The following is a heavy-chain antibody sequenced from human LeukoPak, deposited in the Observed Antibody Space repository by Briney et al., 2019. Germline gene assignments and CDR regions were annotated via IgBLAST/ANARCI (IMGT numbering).Heavy chain of an antibody. V-gene: IGHV4-59*01. Sequence: PSETLSLTCTVSDGSIGNYYWNWIRQPPGKGLEWIGYIYYSGSTNYSPSLKSRVTISVDTSKNQFSLKLNSVTAADTAVYYCARVMRGADSSGYYGYYFDYWGQGTLVTVSS. CDR1: DGSIGNYY. CDR3: ARVMRGADSSGYYGYYFDY. J-gene: IGHJ4*02. D-gene: IGHD3-22*01. CDR2: IYYSGST.